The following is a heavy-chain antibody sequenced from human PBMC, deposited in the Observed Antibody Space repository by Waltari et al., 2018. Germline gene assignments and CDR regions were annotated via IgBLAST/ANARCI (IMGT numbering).Heavy chain of an antibody. J-gene: IGHJ4*02. CDR2: IGGSGAHT. D-gene: IGHD3-10*01. Sequence: EVQLLESGGGLVQPGGSLRLSCAASGFTFSSYAMSWVRQAPGKGLEWVSGIGGSGAHTYYADSVKGQFTISRDNSKNTLYLQMNSLRAEDTAVYYCARGGVLDYWGQGTLVTVSS. CDR1: GFTFSSYA. CDR3: ARGGVLDY. V-gene: IGHV3-23*01.